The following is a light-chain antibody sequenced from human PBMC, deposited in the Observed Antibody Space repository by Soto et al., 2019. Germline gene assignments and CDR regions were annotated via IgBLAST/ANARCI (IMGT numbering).Light chain of an antibody. CDR3: SSYTVSRSYV. CDR1: SSDIGTYDH. Sequence: QSVLTQPASVSGSPGQSITISCSGTSSDIGTYDHVAWFQQFPGKTPKLMIYSVSNRPSGVSYRFSGSKSGNTASLTISGLQAEDEADYYCSSYTVSRSYVFGTGTKVTVL. J-gene: IGLJ1*01. CDR2: SVS. V-gene: IGLV2-14*01.